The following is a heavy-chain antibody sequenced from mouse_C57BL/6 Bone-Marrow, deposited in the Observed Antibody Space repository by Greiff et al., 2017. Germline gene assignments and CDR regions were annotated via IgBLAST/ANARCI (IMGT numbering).Heavy chain of an antibody. CDR2: FYPRSGNP. V-gene: IGHV1-81*01. Sequence: VQLQQSGAELARPGASVKLSCKASGYTFPSSGISWVKQRTGQGLDGIGEFYPRSGNPYYNEKFKGKATLTADKSSSTAYMELRSLTSEDSAVYFCAYYGSSYFAYWGQGTTLTVSA. CDR1: GYTFPSSG. CDR3: AYYGSSYFAY. J-gene: IGHJ2*01. D-gene: IGHD1-1*01.